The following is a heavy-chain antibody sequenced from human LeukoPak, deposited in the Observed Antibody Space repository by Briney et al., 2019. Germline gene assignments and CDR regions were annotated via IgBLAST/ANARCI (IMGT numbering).Heavy chain of an antibody. J-gene: IGHJ6*02. V-gene: IGHV4-39*01. Sequence: PSETLSLTCTVSGGSISSGSYYWGWIRQPPGKGLEWIGSIYYSGSTYYNPSLKSRVTTSVDTSKNQFSLKLSSVTAADTAVYYCARLWQNHYYGMDVWGQGTTATVSS. CDR3: ARLWQNHYYGMDV. CDR1: GGSISSGSYY. CDR2: IYYSGST. D-gene: IGHD5-18*01.